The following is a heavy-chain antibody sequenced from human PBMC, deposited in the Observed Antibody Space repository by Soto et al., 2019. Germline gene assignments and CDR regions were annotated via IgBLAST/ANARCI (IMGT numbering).Heavy chain of an antibody. J-gene: IGHJ4*02. CDR3: ASSHAGAHITAAVH. D-gene: IGHD6-13*01. V-gene: IGHV4-30-2*01. CDR1: GGSIITGGCC. Sequence: SETLCVTCAVAGGSIITGGCCWSWIRKPPGKGLEWIGYIYHSGSTYYNPSLKSRVTISVDRSKNQFSLKLSSVTAADTAVYYCASSHAGAHITAAVHWGQGTLVTVSS. CDR2: IYHSGST.